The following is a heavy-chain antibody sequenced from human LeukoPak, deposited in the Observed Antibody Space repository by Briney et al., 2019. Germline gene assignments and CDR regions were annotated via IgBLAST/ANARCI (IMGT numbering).Heavy chain of an antibody. V-gene: IGHV5-51*01. J-gene: IGHJ6*03. CDR3: ARHTDSFGDDYYYYYMDV. D-gene: IGHD3-16*01. CDR2: IYPGDSDT. CDR1: GYSFTSYW. Sequence: GESLKISCNGSGYSFTSYWIGWVRQIPGKGLEWMGIIYPGDSDTRYSPSLQGQVTFSADNSISTAYLQWSILKASDTAMQYCARHTDSFGDDYYYYYMDVWGKGTTVTVSS.